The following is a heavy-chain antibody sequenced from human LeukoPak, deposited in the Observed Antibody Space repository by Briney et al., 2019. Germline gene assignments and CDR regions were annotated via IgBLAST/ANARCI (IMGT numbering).Heavy chain of an antibody. CDR2: LSDRGSP. D-gene: IGHD6-19*01. CDR3: ARDANYRDRSGYPSPFDF. J-gene: IGHJ4*02. V-gene: IGHV4-39*02. CDR1: GDTVANSRFF. Sequence: PSETLSLTCTVSGDTVANSRFFWAWIRQPPGKGLEWFASLSDRGSPKYSPSFQSRVSIFTDTAKNQLSLNLESVTAADTAVYYCARDANYRDRSGYPSPFDFWGQGILVTASS.